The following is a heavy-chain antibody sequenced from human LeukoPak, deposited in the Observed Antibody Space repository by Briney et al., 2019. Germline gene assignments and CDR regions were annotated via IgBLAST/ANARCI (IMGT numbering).Heavy chain of an antibody. CDR2: INHSGST. Sequence: SETLSLTCAVYGGSFSGYYWSWIRQPPGKGLEWIGEINHSGSTNYNPSLKSRVTISVDTSKNQFSLKLSSVTAADTAVYYCARGRITETTPAVYWGQGTLVTVSS. D-gene: IGHD1-7*01. J-gene: IGHJ4*02. CDR1: GGSFSGYY. CDR3: ARGRITETTPAVY. V-gene: IGHV4-34*01.